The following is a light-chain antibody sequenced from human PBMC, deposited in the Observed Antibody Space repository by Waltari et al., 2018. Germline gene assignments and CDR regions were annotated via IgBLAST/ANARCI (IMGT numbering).Light chain of an antibody. V-gene: IGKV2-28*01. CDR3: MQALQTPWT. CDR1: QSLLDRNGFNL. J-gene: IGKJ1*01. CDR2: FGS. Sequence: DIVVTQSPLSLTVTPGESAYISCRSSQSLLDRNGFNLFDWYLQKPGQPPQLLVYFGSHRASGVPGRFSGSGSGRDFTLEISRVEAEDVGVYYCMQALQTPWTFGQGTKVEIK.